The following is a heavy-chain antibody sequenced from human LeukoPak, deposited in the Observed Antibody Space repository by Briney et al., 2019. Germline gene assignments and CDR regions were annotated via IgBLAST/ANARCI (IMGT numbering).Heavy chain of an antibody. CDR2: INHSGST. J-gene: IGHJ4*02. D-gene: IGHD6-13*01. CDR3: GRRAQSFIAAAGTFDY. CDR1: GGSFSGYY. V-gene: IGHV4-34*01. Sequence: SETLSLTCAVYGGSFSGYYWSWIRQPPGKGLEWSGEINHSGSTNYNPSLKRRVTISVDTSKNQFSLKLSFVTAAETAVYYCGRRAQSFIAAAGTFDYWGQGTLVTVSS.